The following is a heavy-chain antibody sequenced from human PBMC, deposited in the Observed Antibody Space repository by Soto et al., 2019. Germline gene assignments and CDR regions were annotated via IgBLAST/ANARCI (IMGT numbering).Heavy chain of an antibody. CDR3: TTAQRGDYYDSSGYPY. Sequence: EVEVLESGGGLVQPGGSLRLSCAASGFTFSNAWMSWVRQAPGKGLEWVGRIKSKTDGGTTDYAAPVKGRFTISRDDSKNTLYLQMNSLKTEDTAVYYCTTAQRGDYYDSSGYPYWGQGTLVTVSS. V-gene: IGHV3-15*01. CDR2: IKSKTDGGTT. D-gene: IGHD3-22*01. J-gene: IGHJ4*02. CDR1: GFTFSNAW.